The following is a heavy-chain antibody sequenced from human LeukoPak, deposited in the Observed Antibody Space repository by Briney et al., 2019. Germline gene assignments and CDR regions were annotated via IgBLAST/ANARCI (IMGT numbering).Heavy chain of an antibody. CDR3: ARAPVAASQDYYYYYMDV. V-gene: IGHV1-69*05. CDR2: IIPIFGTA. CDR1: GGTFSSYA. D-gene: IGHD6-6*01. Sequence: GASVKVSCKASGGTFSSYAIIWVRQAPGQGLEWMGGIIPIFGTANYAQKFQGRVTITTDESTSTAYMELSSLRSEDTAVYYCARAPVAASQDYYYYYMDVWGKGTTVTVSS. J-gene: IGHJ6*03.